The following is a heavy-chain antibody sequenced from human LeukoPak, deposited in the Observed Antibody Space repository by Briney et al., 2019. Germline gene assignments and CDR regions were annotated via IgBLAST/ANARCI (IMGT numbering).Heavy chain of an antibody. D-gene: IGHD6-6*01. CDR1: GFTFSSYW. V-gene: IGHV4-34*01. CDR2: INHSGST. J-gene: IGHJ4*02. CDR3: ARGRALRFGRAAPTPLYY. Sequence: GSLRLSCAASGFTFSSYWMSWVRQAPGKGLEWIGEINHSGSTNYNPSLKSRVTISVDTSKNQFSLKLSSVTAADTAVYYCARGRALRFGRAAPTPLYYWGQGTLVTVSS.